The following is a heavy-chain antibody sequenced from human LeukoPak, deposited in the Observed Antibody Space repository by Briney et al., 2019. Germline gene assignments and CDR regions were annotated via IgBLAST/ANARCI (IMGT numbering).Heavy chain of an antibody. CDR3: AELGITMIGGV. D-gene: IGHD3-10*02. Sequence: GGSLRLSCAASGFTFSNYNMNWVRQTPGKGLEWVSSITRGSIYTFYADSVKGRFTISRDNAKNSLYLQMNSLRAEDTAVYYCAELGITMIGGVWGKGTTVTISS. J-gene: IGHJ6*04. CDR1: GFTFSNYN. V-gene: IGHV3-21*01. CDR2: ITRGSIYT.